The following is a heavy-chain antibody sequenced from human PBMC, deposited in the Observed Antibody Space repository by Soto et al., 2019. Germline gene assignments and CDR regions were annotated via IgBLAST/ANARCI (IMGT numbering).Heavy chain of an antibody. Sequence: SVKVSCKASGGTFSSYAISWVRQAPGQGLEWMGGIIPIFGTANYAQKFQGRVTITADKSTSTAYMELSSLRSEDTAVYYCARLVRGLVTSDYYYGMDVWGQGTTVTVSS. CDR2: IIPIFGTA. J-gene: IGHJ6*02. V-gene: IGHV1-69*06. CDR3: ARLVRGLVTSDYYYGMDV. D-gene: IGHD6-19*01. CDR1: GGTFSSYA.